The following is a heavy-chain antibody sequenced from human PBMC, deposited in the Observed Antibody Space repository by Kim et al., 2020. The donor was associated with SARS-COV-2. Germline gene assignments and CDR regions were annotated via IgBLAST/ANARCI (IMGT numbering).Heavy chain of an antibody. J-gene: IGHJ4*02. V-gene: IGHV4-4*02. CDR3: AQTGYSSSWYSGY. Sequence: YNPSLKSRVTISVDKSKNQFSLKLSSVTAADTAVYYCAQTGYSSSWYSGYWVQGTLVPVSS. D-gene: IGHD6-13*01.